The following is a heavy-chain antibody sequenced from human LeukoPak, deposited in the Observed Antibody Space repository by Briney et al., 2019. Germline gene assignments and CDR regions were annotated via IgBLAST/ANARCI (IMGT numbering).Heavy chain of an antibody. Sequence: ASVKVSCKASGYTFTSYYMHWVRQAPGQGLEWMGIINPSGGSTSYAQKFQGRVTMTRDTSTSTVYMELSSLRSEDTAVYYCARESTGYCSSTSCYSGVWFDPWGQGTLVTVSS. V-gene: IGHV1-46*01. CDR2: INPSGGST. J-gene: IGHJ5*02. CDR1: GYTFTSYY. D-gene: IGHD2-2*02. CDR3: ARESTGYCSSTSCYSGVWFDP.